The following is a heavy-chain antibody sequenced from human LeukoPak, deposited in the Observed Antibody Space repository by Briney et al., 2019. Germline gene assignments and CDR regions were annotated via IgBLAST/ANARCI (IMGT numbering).Heavy chain of an antibody. D-gene: IGHD3-22*01. Sequence: GGSLRLSCAASGFTFSNYAMNWVRQAPGRGLEWVSTISGNSDSTYYADSVKGRFTIFRDNSKNTLYLQMNSLRAEDTAVYYCAKDRVDYYDSSGYYYEGGWGQGTLVTVSS. CDR2: ISGNSDST. J-gene: IGHJ4*02. CDR1: GFTFSNYA. CDR3: AKDRVDYYDSSGYYYEGG. V-gene: IGHV3-23*01.